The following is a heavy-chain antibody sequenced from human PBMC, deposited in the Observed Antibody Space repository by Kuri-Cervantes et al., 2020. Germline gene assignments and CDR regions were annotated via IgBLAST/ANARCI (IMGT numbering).Heavy chain of an antibody. D-gene: IGHD2-2*01. CDR2: IGGSGGPT. V-gene: IGHV3-23*01. CDR1: GFTFSSYA. J-gene: IGHJ4*01. CDR3: ARVWSYCSSTSCSPFDY. Sequence: GESLKISCAASGFTFSSYAMSWVRQAPGKGLEWVSVIGGSGGPTYNADSVKGRFTISRDNSKNTLYLQMNSLRAEDTAVYYCARVWSYCSSTSCSPFDYWGHGTLVTVSS.